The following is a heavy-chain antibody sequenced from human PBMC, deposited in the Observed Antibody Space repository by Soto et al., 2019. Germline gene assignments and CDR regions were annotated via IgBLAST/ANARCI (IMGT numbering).Heavy chain of an antibody. CDR2: ISAYNGNT. J-gene: IGHJ5*02. Sequence: ASVKVSCNASGYTFTSYGISWVRQAPGQGLEWMGWISAYNGNTNYAQKLQGRVTMTTDTSTSTAYMELRSLRSDDTAVYYCARSTHCTNGVCYLNWFDPWGQGTLVTVSS. V-gene: IGHV1-18*01. CDR3: ARSTHCTNGVCYLNWFDP. D-gene: IGHD2-8*01. CDR1: GYTFTSYG.